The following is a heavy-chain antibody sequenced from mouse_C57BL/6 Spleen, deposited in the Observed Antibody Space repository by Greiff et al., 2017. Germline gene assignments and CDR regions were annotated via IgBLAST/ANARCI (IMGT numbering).Heavy chain of an antibody. V-gene: IGHV14-3*01. CDR2: IDPANGNT. Sequence: EVQGVESVAELVRPGASVKLSCTASGFNIKNTYMHWVKQRPEQGLEWIGRIDPANGNTKYAPKFQGKATITADTSTNTAYLQLSSLTSEDTAIYYCARGYYGSSYAMDYWGQGTSVTVSS. CDR3: ARGYYGSSYAMDY. J-gene: IGHJ4*01. CDR1: GFNIKNTY. D-gene: IGHD1-1*01.